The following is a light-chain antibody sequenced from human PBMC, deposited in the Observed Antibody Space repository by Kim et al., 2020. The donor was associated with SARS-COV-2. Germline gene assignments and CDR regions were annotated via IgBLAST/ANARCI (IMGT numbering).Light chain of an antibody. J-gene: IGKJ2*01. CDR2: AAS. V-gene: IGKV3-20*01. CDR3: QEYGSSRA. CDR1: QRVPSNH. Sequence: SLSPGESATLSCRASQRVPSNHLAWYQQKLGQAPRLVIYAASRRATGIPDRFSGSGSGTDFTLTISRLEPEDFAVFYCQEYGSSRAFGQGTKLEI.